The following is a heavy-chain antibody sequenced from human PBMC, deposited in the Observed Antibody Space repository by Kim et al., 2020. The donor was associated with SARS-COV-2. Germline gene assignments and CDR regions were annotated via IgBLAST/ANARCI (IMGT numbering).Heavy chain of an antibody. CDR3: ARVLTFGGVIAIAYDFDY. CDR2: IYYSGST. D-gene: IGHD3-16*02. J-gene: IGHJ4*02. V-gene: IGHV4-31*03. Sequence: SETLSLTCTVSGGSISSGGYYWSWIRQHPGKGLEWIGYIYYSGSTYYNPSLKSRVTISVDTSKNQFSLKLSSVAAADTAVYFCARVLTFGGVIAIAYDFDYWGQGTLVTVSS. CDR1: GGSISSGGYY.